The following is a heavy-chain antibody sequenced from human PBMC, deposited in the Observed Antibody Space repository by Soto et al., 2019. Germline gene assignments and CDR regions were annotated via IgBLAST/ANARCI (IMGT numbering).Heavy chain of an antibody. J-gene: IGHJ6*02. V-gene: IGHV1-69*13. CDR1: GGTFSSYA. Sequence: SVKVSCKASGGTFSSYAISWVRQAPGQGLEWMGGIIPIFGTANYAQKFQGRVTITADESTSTAYMELSSLRSEGTAEYYCARVDPGKYQQLGYYYYYGMDVWGQGTTVTVSS. CDR2: IIPIFGTA. CDR3: ARVDPGKYQQLGYYYYYGMDV. D-gene: IGHD2-2*01.